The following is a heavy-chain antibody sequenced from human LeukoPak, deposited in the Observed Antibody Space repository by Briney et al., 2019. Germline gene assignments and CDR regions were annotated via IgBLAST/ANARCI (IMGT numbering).Heavy chain of an antibody. CDR3: TRGLWAIEN. Sequence: ASVKVSCKASGYTFTSYDINWVRQATGQGLEWMGYMNPNNGNTGYAQKFQGRVTMTRHASISTAYMELSSLTSEDTAVYYCTRGLWAIENWGQGTLVTVSS. V-gene: IGHV1-8*01. J-gene: IGHJ4*02. D-gene: IGHD3-16*01. CDR1: GYTFTSYD. CDR2: MNPNNGNT.